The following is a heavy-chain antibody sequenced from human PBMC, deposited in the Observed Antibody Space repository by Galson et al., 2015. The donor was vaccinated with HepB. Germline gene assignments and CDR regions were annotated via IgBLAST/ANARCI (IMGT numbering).Heavy chain of an antibody. CDR2: IWYDGSNK. CDR3: ARGGGDTAMVKN. D-gene: IGHD5-18*01. Sequence: SLRLSCAASGFTFSSYGMHWVRQAPGKGLEWVAVIWYDGSNKYYADSVKGRFTISRDNSKNTLYLQMNSLRAEDTAVYYCARGGGDTAMVKNWGQGTLVTVSS. CDR1: GFTFSSYG. V-gene: IGHV3-33*01. J-gene: IGHJ4*02.